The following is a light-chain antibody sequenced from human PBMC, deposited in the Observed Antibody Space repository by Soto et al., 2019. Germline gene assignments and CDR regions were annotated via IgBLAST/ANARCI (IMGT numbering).Light chain of an antibody. CDR2: SNI. J-gene: IGLJ2*01. Sequence: QSVLTQPPSASGTPGQRVTISCSGSSCSIGSNTVNWYQQLPRTAPKLLIYSNIQRPSGVPDRFSGSTPGTYASLAISGLQSEEEEDYYCATWDDSLNALVFGGGTKLTVL. CDR1: SCSIGSNT. CDR3: ATWDDSLNALV. V-gene: IGLV1-44*01.